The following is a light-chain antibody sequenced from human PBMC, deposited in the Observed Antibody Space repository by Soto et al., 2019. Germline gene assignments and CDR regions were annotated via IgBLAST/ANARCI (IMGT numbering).Light chain of an antibody. CDR1: SSDIGIYNF. CDR2: DVN. J-gene: IGLJ2*01. V-gene: IGLV2-14*03. CDR3: TSWTTSTTMI. Sequence: QSVLTQPASASGSPGQSITISCTGTSSDIGIYNFVSWYQQHPGEVPKLIIYDVNVRPSGVSNRFSGSKSGNTASLTISGLQAEDEADYYCTSWTTSTTMIFGGGTKITVL.